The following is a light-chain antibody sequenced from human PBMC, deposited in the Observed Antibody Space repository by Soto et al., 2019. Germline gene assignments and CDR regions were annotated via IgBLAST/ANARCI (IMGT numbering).Light chain of an antibody. CDR3: SSYTSTSAVV. Sequence: QSALTQPASVSGSPGQSMTISCTGTNSDVGGYNYVSWYQQHPGKAPKLMIYDVSNRPSGVSSRFSGSRSGNRASLTISGLQAEDEADYYCSSYTSTSAVVFGGGTKLTVL. CDR1: NSDVGGYNY. CDR2: DVS. V-gene: IGLV2-14*01. J-gene: IGLJ2*01.